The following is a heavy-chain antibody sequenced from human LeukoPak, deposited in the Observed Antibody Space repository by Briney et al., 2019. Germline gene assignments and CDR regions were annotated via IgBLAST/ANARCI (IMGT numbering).Heavy chain of an antibody. CDR1: GGSINSVGFY. J-gene: IGHJ4*02. Sequence: SETLSLTCTVSGGSINSVGFYWNWIRQHPGKGLEWIGYIYYSGTTYYNPSLKSRVSISIDTSKNQFSLELTSVTAADAAVYYCARDTAAQYFDFWGQGTLVTVSS. V-gene: IGHV4-31*03. D-gene: IGHD2-21*02. CDR3: ARDTAAQYFDF. CDR2: IYYSGTT.